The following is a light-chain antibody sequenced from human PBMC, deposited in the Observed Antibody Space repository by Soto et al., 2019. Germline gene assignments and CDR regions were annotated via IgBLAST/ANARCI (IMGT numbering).Light chain of an antibody. CDR1: QSVSFY. J-gene: IGKJ2*01. CDR3: QQRSNWPPYT. V-gene: IGKV3-11*01. Sequence: DIVLTQSPATLSLSIGERATLSCRASQSVSFYLAWYQQKPGQAPRLLIYDASNRATGIPARFSGSGSGTDFTLTISILEPEDFAVYYCQQRSNWPPYTFGQGTKLENK. CDR2: DAS.